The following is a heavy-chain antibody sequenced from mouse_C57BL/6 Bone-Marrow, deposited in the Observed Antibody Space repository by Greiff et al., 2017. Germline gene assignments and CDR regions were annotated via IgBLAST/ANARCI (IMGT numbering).Heavy chain of an antibody. J-gene: IGHJ2*01. CDR2: IYPRSGNT. Sequence: VQLQQSGAELARPGASVKLSCKASGYTFTSYGISWVKQRTGQGLEWIGEIYPRSGNTYYNEKFKGKATLTADKSSSTASMELRSLTSEDSAVYFCARDTTVVASYYFDYWGQGTTLTVSS. CDR3: ARDTTVVASYYFDY. D-gene: IGHD1-1*01. V-gene: IGHV1-81*01. CDR1: GYTFTSYG.